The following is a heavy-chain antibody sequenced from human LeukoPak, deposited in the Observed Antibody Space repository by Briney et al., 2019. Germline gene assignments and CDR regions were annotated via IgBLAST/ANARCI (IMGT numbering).Heavy chain of an antibody. Sequence: ASVKVSCKASGYTFTSYDINWVRQATGQGLEWMGWMNPNSGNTGYAQKFQGRVTITRNTSISTAYMELSSLRSEDTAVYYCARSWYYDFWSGFFPRSMYYYYYMDVWGKGTTVTVSS. CDR2: MNPNSGNT. D-gene: IGHD3-3*01. J-gene: IGHJ6*03. V-gene: IGHV1-8*03. CDR3: ARSWYYDFWSGFFPRSMYYYYYMDV. CDR1: GYTFTSYD.